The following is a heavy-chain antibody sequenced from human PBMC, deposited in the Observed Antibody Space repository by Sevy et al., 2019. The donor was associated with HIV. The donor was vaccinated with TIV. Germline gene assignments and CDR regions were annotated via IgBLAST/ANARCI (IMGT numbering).Heavy chain of an antibody. CDR2: ITPNNGDT. J-gene: IGHJ1*01. CDR1: GYTFSNYH. Sequence: ASVKVSCKASGYTFSNYHITWVRQAPGQGLEWMGRITPNNGDTNYAQRLQGRVTMTTDTSTSTVYMELTSLRSDDTAVYYCARAPSGSQGPGQYFHHWGQGTLVTVSS. CDR3: ARAPSGSQGPGQYFHH. V-gene: IGHV1-18*01. D-gene: IGHD1-26*01.